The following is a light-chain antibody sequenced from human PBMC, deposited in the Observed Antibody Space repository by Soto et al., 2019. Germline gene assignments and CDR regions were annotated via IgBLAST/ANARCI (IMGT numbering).Light chain of an antibody. Sequence: DIQMTQFPSTLSASVGDRVTITCLASQSVDTWLAWYQQKPGKAPSLLIYRASSLESGVPSRFSGSGSGTEFTLTIRSLQPDDFATYYCQQYNNYPRTVGQGTKV. CDR2: RAS. CDR1: QSVDTW. J-gene: IGKJ1*01. CDR3: QQYNNYPRT. V-gene: IGKV1-5*03.